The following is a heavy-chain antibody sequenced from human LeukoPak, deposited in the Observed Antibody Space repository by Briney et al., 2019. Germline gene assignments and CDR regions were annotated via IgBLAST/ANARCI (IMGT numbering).Heavy chain of an antibody. CDR2: INPNSGGT. CDR1: GYTFTGYY. J-gene: IGHJ4*02. Sequence: GASVKVSCKASGYTFTGYYMHWVRQAPGQGLEWMGWINPNSGGTNYAQKFQGRVTMTRDTSISTAYMELSRLRSDDTAMYYCARYRGASGYHFDYWGQGTLVTVSS. V-gene: IGHV1-2*02. CDR3: ARYRGASGYHFDY. D-gene: IGHD5-12*01.